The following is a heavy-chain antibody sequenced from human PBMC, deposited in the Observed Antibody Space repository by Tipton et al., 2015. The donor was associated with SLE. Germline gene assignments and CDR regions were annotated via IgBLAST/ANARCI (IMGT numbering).Heavy chain of an antibody. V-gene: IGHV4-39*07. CDR1: GGSVSSGSYY. Sequence: TLSLTCTVSGGSVSSGSYYWSWIRQPPGKGLEWIGKIYYSGSTYYNPSLKSRVTISVDTSKNQFSLKLSSVTAADTAVYYCARELAGGFDYWGQGTLVTVSS. J-gene: IGHJ4*02. CDR2: IYYSGST. CDR3: ARELAGGFDY. D-gene: IGHD3-10*01.